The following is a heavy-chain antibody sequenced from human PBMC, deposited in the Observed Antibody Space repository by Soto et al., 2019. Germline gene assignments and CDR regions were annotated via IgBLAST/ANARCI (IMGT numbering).Heavy chain of an antibody. CDR1: GFTFSGSA. D-gene: IGHD6-19*01. J-gene: IGHJ3*02. V-gene: IGHV3-73*01. Sequence: GGSLRLSCAASGFTFSGSAMHWVRQASGKGLEWVGRIRSKANSYATTYAASVKGRFTISRDDSKNTAYLQMNSLKTEDTAVYYCTSKPGIAVASFDIWGQGTMVTVSS. CDR2: IRSKANSYAT. CDR3: TSKPGIAVASFDI.